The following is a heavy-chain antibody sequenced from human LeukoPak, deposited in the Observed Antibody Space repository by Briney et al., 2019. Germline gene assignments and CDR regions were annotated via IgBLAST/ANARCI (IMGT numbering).Heavy chain of an antibody. D-gene: IGHD3-9*01. J-gene: IGHJ3*02. Sequence: SETLSLTCTVSGGSISNYYWSWIRRPPGKGLEWIGYVYYSGSTKYNPSLKSRVTISVDTSKNQFSLKLSSVTAADTAVYYCARGDYDILTGTGLIDAFDIWGQGTMVTVSS. CDR3: ARGDYDILTGTGLIDAFDI. V-gene: IGHV4-59*01. CDR2: VYYSGST. CDR1: GGSISNYY.